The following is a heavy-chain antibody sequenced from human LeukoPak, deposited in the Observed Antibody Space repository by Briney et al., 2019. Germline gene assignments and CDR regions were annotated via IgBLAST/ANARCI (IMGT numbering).Heavy chain of an antibody. CDR3: ARETYGDYGY. D-gene: IGHD4-17*01. CDR2: INPNRGGT. CDR1: GYSFTGYY. J-gene: IGHJ4*02. V-gene: IGHV1-2*02. Sequence: ASVKVSCKASGYSFTGYYIHWVRQAPGQGLEWMGWINPNRGGTNYAQKFQGRVTMTRDTSISTAYMELSRLRSDDTAVYYCARETYGDYGYWGQGTLVTVSS.